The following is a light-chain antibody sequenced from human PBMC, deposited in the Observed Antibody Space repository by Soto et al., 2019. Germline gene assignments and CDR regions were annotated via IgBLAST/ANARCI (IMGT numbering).Light chain of an antibody. CDR3: QQYYTTPWT. CDR2: WAS. CDR1: QSVLYSSNNKNY. V-gene: IGKV4-1*01. J-gene: IGKJ1*01. Sequence: DLVLTQSPVSVAVSLGARATINCKSSQSVLYSSNNKNYLAWYQQKPGQPPKALIYWASTRESGVPDRFSGSGSGTDFTLTISSLQAEDVAVYYCQQYYTTPWTFGHGTKVDI.